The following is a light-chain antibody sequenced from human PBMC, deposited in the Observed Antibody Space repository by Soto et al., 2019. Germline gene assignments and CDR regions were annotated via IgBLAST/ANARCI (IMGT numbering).Light chain of an antibody. CDR3: QSYDSSLSGSV. CDR2: GNS. CDR1: SSNIGAGYD. V-gene: IGLV1-40*01. J-gene: IGLJ2*01. Sequence: QPVLTQPPSVSGAAGQRVTISCTGSSSNIGAGYDVHWYQQLPGTAPKLLIYGNSNRPSGVPDRFSGSKSGTSASLAITGLQAEDEAYYYCQSYDSSLSGSVFGGGTKLTV.